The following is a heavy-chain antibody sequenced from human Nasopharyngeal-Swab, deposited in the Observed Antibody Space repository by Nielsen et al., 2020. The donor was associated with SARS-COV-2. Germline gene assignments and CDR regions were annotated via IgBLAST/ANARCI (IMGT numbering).Heavy chain of an antibody. D-gene: IGHD6-19*01. Sequence: RQAPEKGLEWIGYIYYSGSTYYNPSLKSRVTISVDTSKNQFSLKLSSVTAADTAVYYCARARVLAVAGYYYYYMDVWGKGTTVTVSS. J-gene: IGHJ6*03. V-gene: IGHV4-30-4*01. CDR2: IYYSGST. CDR3: ARARVLAVAGYYYYYMDV.